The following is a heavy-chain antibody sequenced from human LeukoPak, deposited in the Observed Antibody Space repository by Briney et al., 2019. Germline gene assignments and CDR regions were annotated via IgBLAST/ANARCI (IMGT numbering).Heavy chain of an antibody. Sequence: SETLSLICTVSGGSISSSSKFWGWIRQPPGKGLEWIGSLHPSTTTCYNPSLRSRVGISVDTSKNQFYLTLSSVTAADSAVYFCARDDDCNSQPDGFDVWGQGTMVTVSS. J-gene: IGHJ3*01. CDR2: LHPSTTT. CDR1: GGSISSSSKF. D-gene: IGHD4-23*01. V-gene: IGHV4-39*07. CDR3: ARDDDCNSQPDGFDV.